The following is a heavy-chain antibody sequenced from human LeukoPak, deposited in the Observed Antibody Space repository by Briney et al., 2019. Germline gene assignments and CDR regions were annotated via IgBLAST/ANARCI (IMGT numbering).Heavy chain of an antibody. CDR3: ARGDVSGYYGLDF. V-gene: IGHV3-64*01. CDR1: GSTFSTYS. D-gene: IGHD3-22*01. J-gene: IGHJ4*02. Sequence: GGSLRLSCAASGSTFSTYSMHWVRQAPGKGLEYISVISRDGDITSYANSVKGRFTVSRDNSKNTLYLQMGSLRPEDMAVYYCARGDVSGYYGLDFWGQGTLVIVSS. CDR2: ISRDGDIT.